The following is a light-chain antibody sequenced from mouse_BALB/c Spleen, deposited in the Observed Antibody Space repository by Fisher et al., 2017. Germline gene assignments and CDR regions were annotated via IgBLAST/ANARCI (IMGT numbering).Light chain of an antibody. CDR2: LTS. CDR1: SSVSY. V-gene: IGKV4-68*01. J-gene: IGKJ2*01. Sequence: IVLTQSPALMSASPGEKVTMTCSASSSVSYMYWYQQKPRSSPKPWIYLTSNLASGVPARFSGSGSGTSYSLTISSVEAEDAATYYCQQYSGYPLTFGGGTKLEIK. CDR3: QQYSGYPLT.